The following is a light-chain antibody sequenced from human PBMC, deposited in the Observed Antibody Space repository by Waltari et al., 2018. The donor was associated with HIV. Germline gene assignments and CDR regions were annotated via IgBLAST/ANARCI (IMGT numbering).Light chain of an antibody. Sequence: DIVMTQSQLSLPVTPGESASISCRSSQTLLYSDGYKYLDWYQQKPGQSPRLLIYKTSNRASGVSDRFSGSASGTDFTLRISRVEAEDVGVYYCMQALQAHSFGQGTKLEIK. J-gene: IGKJ2*01. V-gene: IGKV2-28*01. CDR3: MQALQAHS. CDR1: QTLLYSDGYKY. CDR2: KTS.